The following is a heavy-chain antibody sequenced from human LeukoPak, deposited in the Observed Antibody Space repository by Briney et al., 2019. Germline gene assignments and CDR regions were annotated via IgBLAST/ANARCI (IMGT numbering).Heavy chain of an antibody. CDR3: AKWVTYYDSSGYYY. D-gene: IGHD3-22*01. CDR2: ISGSGGST. J-gene: IGHJ4*02. V-gene: IGHV3-23*01. Sequence: GGSLRLSCAASGFTFSSYAMSWVRQAPGKGLEWVSAISGSGGSTYYADSVKGRFTISRDNSKNTLYLQMNSLRAEDTAVYYCAKWVTYYDSSGYYYWGQGTLVTVSS. CDR1: GFTFSSYA.